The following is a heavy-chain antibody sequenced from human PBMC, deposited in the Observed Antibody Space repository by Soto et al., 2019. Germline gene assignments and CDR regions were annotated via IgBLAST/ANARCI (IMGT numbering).Heavy chain of an antibody. J-gene: IGHJ4*02. CDR1: GASMSNYY. D-gene: IGHD3-16*01. CDR3: VRSGHSFGGVM. CDR2: MHSSGSA. V-gene: IGHV4-59*03. Sequence: PSETLSLTXSVSGASMSNYYGSWIRQPPGKGLEWIGYMHSSGSANYNSSLKSRVTISVDTSSNQFSLKLTSVTTADTAVYYCVRSGHSFGGVMWGQGTLVTVSS.